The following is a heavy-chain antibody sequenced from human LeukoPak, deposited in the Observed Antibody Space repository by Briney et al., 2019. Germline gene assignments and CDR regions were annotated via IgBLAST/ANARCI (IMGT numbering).Heavy chain of an antibody. Sequence: GGSLRLSCAASGFTVSTNYMSWVRQAPGKGLEWVSVVYGGGGTSYADSVKGRFTISRDNSKNTLYLQMDSLRAEDTAVYYCARDSPTAAGLFQHWGQGTLVTVPS. CDR1: GFTVSTNY. D-gene: IGHD6-13*01. CDR2: VYGGGGT. V-gene: IGHV3-53*01. J-gene: IGHJ1*01. CDR3: ARDSPTAAGLFQH.